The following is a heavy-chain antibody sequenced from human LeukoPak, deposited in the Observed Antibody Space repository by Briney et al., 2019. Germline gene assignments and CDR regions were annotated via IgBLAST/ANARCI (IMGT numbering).Heavy chain of an antibody. CDR3: AKELHGSGNYAFDY. D-gene: IGHD3-10*01. Sequence: PGGALRLPWAASGFTFSSCALRWVRQAPGKGLEWVATVSVNGGTTYYADSVKGLFTISRDNSNNTLYLPMNSLSDDDTAVYFCAKELHGSGNYAFDYWGQGTLVTVSS. J-gene: IGHJ4*02. CDR2: VSVNGGTT. CDR1: GFTFSSCA. V-gene: IGHV3-23*01.